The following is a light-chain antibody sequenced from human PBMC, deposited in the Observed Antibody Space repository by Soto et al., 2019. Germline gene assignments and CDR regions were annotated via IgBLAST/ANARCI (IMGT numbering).Light chain of an antibody. CDR1: HSVSSSY. CDR3: QQPGT. J-gene: IGKJ1*01. V-gene: IGKV3-20*01. CDR2: GAS. Sequence: EIVMTQSPATLSVSPGERATLSCRASHSVSSSYLAWYQQKPGQAPRLLIYGASSRATGIPDRFSGSGSGTDFTLTISRLEPEDFAVYYCQQPGTFGQGTKVDI.